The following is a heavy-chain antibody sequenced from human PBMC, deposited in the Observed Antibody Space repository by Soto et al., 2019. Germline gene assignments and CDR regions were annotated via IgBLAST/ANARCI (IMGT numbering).Heavy chain of an antibody. Sequence: QAQLVQSGAEVKKPGSSVKVSCRASGATFSSFTISWVRQAPGQCLEWMGGIIPMFDTANYAQKFQGRVTSPADESTSTAYMELSSPRSEDTAVYYCAGSYYYDNGGYYDKFYYGMDVWGQGTTVTVSS. CDR2: IIPMFDTA. CDR3: AGSYYYDNGGYYDKFYYGMDV. D-gene: IGHD3-22*01. J-gene: IGHJ6*02. CDR1: GATFSSFT. V-gene: IGHV1-69*12.